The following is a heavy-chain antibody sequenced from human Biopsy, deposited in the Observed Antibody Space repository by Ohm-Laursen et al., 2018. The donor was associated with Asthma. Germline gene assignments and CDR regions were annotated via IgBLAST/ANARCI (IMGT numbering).Heavy chain of an antibody. Sequence: ASVKASCKASGYNFISFAIHWVRLAPGQRLEWMGWVNTGNGDTKYSQKFKGRVTITRDTSASTAYMELRSLLSEATATYYCARTYYDFLTGQVKDVFGVWGQGTMVTVSS. CDR1: GYNFISFA. CDR2: VNTGNGDT. J-gene: IGHJ3*01. D-gene: IGHD3-9*01. V-gene: IGHV1-3*04. CDR3: ARTYYDFLTGQVKDVFGV.